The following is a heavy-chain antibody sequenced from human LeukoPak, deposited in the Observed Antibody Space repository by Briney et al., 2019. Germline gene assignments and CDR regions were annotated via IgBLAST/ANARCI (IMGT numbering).Heavy chain of an antibody. V-gene: IGHV1-2*02. CDR1: GYTLTGYY. J-gene: IGHJ4*02. CDR3: ASPSRGCSSTSCYRPWDY. CDR2: INPNSGGT. Sequence: ASLKVSCKASGYTLTGYYMQWVRQARGKGGEWMGWINPNSGGTNYAQKFQGRVTMTRDTSISTAYMELSRLRSDDTAVYYCASPSRGCSSTSCYRPWDYWGQGTLVTVSS. D-gene: IGHD2-2*01.